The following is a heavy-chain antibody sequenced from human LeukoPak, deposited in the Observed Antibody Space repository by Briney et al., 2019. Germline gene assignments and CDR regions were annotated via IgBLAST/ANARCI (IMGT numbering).Heavy chain of an antibody. Sequence: SVKVSCKACGHTFPDFYMHWVRPPPGQGLEWMGWRNRDGCGTNYPRKFRGRVTMPRDTSISRACMEITRLRSDDTAVYFCARDKAGRGTGWYLGDYWGKGDLVTFSS. CDR2: RNRDGCGT. D-gene: IGHD6-19*01. J-gene: IGHJ4*02. CDR1: GHTFPDFY. V-gene: IGHV1-2*02. CDR3: ARDKAGRGTGWYLGDY.